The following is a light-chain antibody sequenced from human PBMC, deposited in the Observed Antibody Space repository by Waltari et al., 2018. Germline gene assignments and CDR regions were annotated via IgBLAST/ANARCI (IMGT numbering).Light chain of an antibody. J-gene: IGKJ1*01. CDR3: QQFGSSPL. CDR1: QSVRNNY. V-gene: IGKV3-20*01. CDR2: GAS. Sequence: EIVLTQSPGTLSLSPGERATLSCRASQSVRNNYLAWYQQKPGQAPRLLIYGASTRATGIPDRFRGSGSGTDFTLTISRLEPEDFAVYFCQQFGSSPLFGQGTKVEIK.